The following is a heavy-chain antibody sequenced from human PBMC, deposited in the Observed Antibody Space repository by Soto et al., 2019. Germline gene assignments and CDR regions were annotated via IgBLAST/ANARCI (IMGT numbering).Heavy chain of an antibody. Sequence: SETLSLTCAVYGGSFSGYYWSWIRQPPGKGLEWIGEINHSGSTNYNPSLKSRVTISVDTSKNQFSLKLSSVTAADTAVYYCARGKWRDDRTGTHFDYWGQGTLVTVSS. J-gene: IGHJ4*02. CDR2: INHSGST. CDR3: ARGKWRDDRTGTHFDY. CDR1: GGSFSGYY. D-gene: IGHD1-7*01. V-gene: IGHV4-34*01.